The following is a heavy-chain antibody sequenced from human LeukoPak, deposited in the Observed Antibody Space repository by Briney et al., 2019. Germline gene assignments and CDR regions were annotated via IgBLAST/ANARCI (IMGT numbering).Heavy chain of an antibody. CDR3: AKGKSGSSYSTFDY. D-gene: IGHD1-26*01. J-gene: IGHJ4*02. CDR1: GFTFSSYA. Sequence: GGSLRLSCAAPGFTFSSYAMNWVRQAPGKGLEWVSAIGGNGDSRFYADSVKGRFTISRDISNNTLYLQMNSLRAEDTAIYYCAKGKSGSSYSTFDYWGQGTLVTVSS. CDR2: IGGNGDSR. V-gene: IGHV3-23*01.